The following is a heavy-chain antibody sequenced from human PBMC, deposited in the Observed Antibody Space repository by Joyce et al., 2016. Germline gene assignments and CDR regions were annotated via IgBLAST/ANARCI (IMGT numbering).Heavy chain of an antibody. CDR2: ISYDEEKR. D-gene: IGHD6-19*01. Sequence: QVQLVESGGGVVQPGRSLRLSCAASGFTFNAYPMHWFRQDPGKGLEWVAVISYDEEKRYYADPLKGRIVISRDNSKNMVYLQMNNLRPEDTAVYYCVRDLISAVAGRPDFWGQGTLVTVSP. CDR1: GFTFNAYP. V-gene: IGHV3-30*09. CDR3: VRDLISAVAGRPDF. J-gene: IGHJ4*02.